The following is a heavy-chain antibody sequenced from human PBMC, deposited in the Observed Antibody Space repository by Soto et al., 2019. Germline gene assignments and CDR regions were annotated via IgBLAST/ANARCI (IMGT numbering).Heavy chain of an antibody. CDR1: GFTFNTYV. V-gene: IGHV3-23*01. Sequence: EVHLLESGGGWVQPGGSLRLSCAASGFTFNTYVMNWVRQAPGKGLEWVSTISYSADKTHYADSVKGRFTISRDNSRDTLFLQLNSLRADDAAVYYCARRARTATTNWGAFDVWGQGTMVTVSS. CDR3: ARRARTATTNWGAFDV. CDR2: ISYSADKT. J-gene: IGHJ3*01. D-gene: IGHD1-7*01.